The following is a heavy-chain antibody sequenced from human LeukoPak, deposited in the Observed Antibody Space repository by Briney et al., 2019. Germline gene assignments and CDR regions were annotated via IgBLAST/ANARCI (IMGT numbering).Heavy chain of an antibody. CDR1: GFTFSDYY. D-gene: IGHD7-27*01. CDR3: ARESGYVDY. V-gene: IGHV3-53*01. CDR2: IYSGGSA. J-gene: IGHJ4*02. Sequence: GGSLRLSCAASGFTFSDYYMSWIRQAPGKGLEWVSVIYSGGSAYYADSVKGRFTISRDNSKNTLYLQMNSLRAEDTAVYYCARESGYVDYWGQGTLVTVSS.